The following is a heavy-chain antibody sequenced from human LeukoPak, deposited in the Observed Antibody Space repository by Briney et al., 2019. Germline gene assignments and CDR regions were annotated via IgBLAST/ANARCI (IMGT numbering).Heavy chain of an antibody. D-gene: IGHD1-14*01. J-gene: IGHJ4*02. CDR1: GFTFSTYS. Sequence: PGGSLRLSCAASGFTFSTYSMNWVRQAPGKGLEWVSSIGGSSSSIYYADSLKGRFTISRDNAKNSLYLQMNSLRAEDTAVYYCAREESEGFDYWGQGTLVTASS. V-gene: IGHV3-21*01. CDR3: AREESEGFDY. CDR2: IGGSSSSI.